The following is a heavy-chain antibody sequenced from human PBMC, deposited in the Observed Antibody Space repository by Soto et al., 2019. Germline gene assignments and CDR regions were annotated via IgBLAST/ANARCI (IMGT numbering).Heavy chain of an antibody. Sequence: GGSLRLSCAASGFTFSDYYMSWIRQAPGKGPEWVSYISSSGSTINYADSVKGRFTISRDNAKNSVYLQMNSLRVEDTAVYYCVNLLVPGPTWGQGTLVTVSS. CDR2: ISSSGSTI. D-gene: IGHD1-26*01. J-gene: IGHJ5*02. CDR3: VNLLVPGPT. CDR1: GFTFSDYY. V-gene: IGHV3-11*04.